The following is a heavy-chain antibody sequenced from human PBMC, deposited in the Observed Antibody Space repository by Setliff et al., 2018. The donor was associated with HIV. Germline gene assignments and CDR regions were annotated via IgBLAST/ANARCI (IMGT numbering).Heavy chain of an antibody. CDR2: INTGNGNT. Sequence: ASVKVSCKASGYTFSQYPMHWVRQAPRQRPEWMGWINTGNGNTKYSQIFRDRVTFTRDTSADTVYMEVSSLRSEDTAVYYCARDRCNSVACYLYNWFDPWGQGTLVT. J-gene: IGHJ5*02. V-gene: IGHV1-3*04. CDR1: GYTFSQYP. D-gene: IGHD2-2*01. CDR3: ARDRCNSVACYLYNWFDP.